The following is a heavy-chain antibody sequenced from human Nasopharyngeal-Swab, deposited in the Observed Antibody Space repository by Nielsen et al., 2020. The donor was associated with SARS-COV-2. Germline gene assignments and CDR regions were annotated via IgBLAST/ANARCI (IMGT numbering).Heavy chain of an antibody. V-gene: IGHV3-15*01. CDR3: TTGSNSGWKHYFDY. CDR2: IKSKTDGGTT. CDR1: GFTFSNAW. D-gene: IGHD6-19*01. J-gene: IGHJ4*02. Sequence: GESLKISCAASGFTFSNAWMSWVRQAPGKGLEWVGRIKSKTDGGTTDYAAPVKGRFTISRDDSKNTLYLQMNSLKTEDTAVYYCTTGSNSGWKHYFDYWGQGTLVTVSS.